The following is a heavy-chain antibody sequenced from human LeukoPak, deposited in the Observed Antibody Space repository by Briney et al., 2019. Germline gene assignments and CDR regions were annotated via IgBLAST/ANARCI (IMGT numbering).Heavy chain of an antibody. CDR3: AELGITMIGGV. J-gene: IGHJ6*04. CDR2: ISSTSKYI. V-gene: IGHV3-21*01. Sequence: PGGSLRLSCAASGFTFSDYSMNWVRQAPGKGLEWVSSISSTSKYIYYGDSVKGRFTISRDNAKNSLYLQMNGLRAEDTAVYYCAELGITMIGGVWGKGTTVTISS. D-gene: IGHD3-10*02. CDR1: GFTFSDYS.